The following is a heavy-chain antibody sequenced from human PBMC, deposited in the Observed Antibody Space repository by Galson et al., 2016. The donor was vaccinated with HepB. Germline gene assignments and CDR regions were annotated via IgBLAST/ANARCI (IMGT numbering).Heavy chain of an antibody. CDR1: GFTFSSNA. V-gene: IGHV3-64D*06. Sequence: SLRLSCAASGFTFSSNAMHWVRQAPGKGLECVSAITSNGGNTYYADSVKGRFTISRDNSKNTLYLQMTSLGAEDTAVYYCVNRGSSGWYDYWGQGPLVTVSS. CDR3: VNRGSSGWYDY. J-gene: IGHJ4*02. D-gene: IGHD6-19*01. CDR2: ITSNGGNT.